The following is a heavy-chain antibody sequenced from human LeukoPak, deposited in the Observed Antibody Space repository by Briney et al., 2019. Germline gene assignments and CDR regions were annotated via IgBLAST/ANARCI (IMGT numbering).Heavy chain of an antibody. CDR3: ARDFLHLGG. V-gene: IGHV3-21*01. CDR1: GFTFSTYN. Sequence: GGSLRLSCAGSGFTFSTYNMNWVRQAPGKGLEWVSSISSSSSYIYYADSVKGRFTISRDNAKNSLYLQMSSLRAEDTAVYYCARDFLHLGGWGQGTMVAVSS. J-gene: IGHJ3*01. D-gene: IGHD3-16*01. CDR2: ISSSSSYI.